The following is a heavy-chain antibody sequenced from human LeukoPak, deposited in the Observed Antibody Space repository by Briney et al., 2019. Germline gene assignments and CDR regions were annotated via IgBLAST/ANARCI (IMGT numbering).Heavy chain of an antibody. V-gene: IGHV4-4*07. CDR1: GRSISSYY. D-gene: IGHD1-26*01. J-gene: IGHJ4*02. Sequence: PSECLSLTCTVAGRSISSYYWSSIRQPAGKGLEWVGRIYTSGSTNYNPSLKTRVTMSVDTSKNQFSLKLSSVTAADTAVYYCARYSGSYIDYWGQGTLVPVSS. CDR2: IYTSGST. CDR3: ARYSGSYIDY.